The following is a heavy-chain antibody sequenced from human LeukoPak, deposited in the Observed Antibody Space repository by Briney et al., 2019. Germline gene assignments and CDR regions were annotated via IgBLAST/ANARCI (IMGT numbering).Heavy chain of an antibody. CDR1: GFTVSSNY. CDR2: IYSGGST. D-gene: IGHD2-21*02. J-gene: IGHJ3*02. V-gene: IGHV3-66*01. Sequence: PGGPLRLSCAASGFTVSSNYMSWVRQAPGKGLEWVSVIYSGGSTYYADSVKGRFTISRDNSKNTLYLQMNSLRAEDTAVYYCATKAVVVVTAINDAFDIWGQGTMVTVSS. CDR3: ATKAVVVVTAINDAFDI.